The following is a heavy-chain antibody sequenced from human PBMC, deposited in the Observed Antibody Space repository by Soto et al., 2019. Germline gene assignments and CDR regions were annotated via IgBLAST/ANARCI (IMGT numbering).Heavy chain of an antibody. D-gene: IGHD1-7*01. CDR3: AKVAITGTSAPREVAS. CDR2: ISYDESNK. J-gene: IGHJ4*02. Sequence: QVQLVESGGGVVQPGRSLRLSCAASGFTFSNYGMHWVRQAPGKGLEWVALISYDESNKYYADSVKGRFTISIDNSKNTLYLQMISLRAEATAVYYCAKVAITGTSAPREVASWGQGTLVTVSS. CDR1: GFTFSNYG. V-gene: IGHV3-30*18.